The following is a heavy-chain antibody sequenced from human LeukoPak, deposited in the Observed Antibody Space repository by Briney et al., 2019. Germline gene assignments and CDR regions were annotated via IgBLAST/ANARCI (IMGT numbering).Heavy chain of an antibody. Sequence: GASVKVSCKASGYTFTKYYIHWVRQAPGQGLEWMGIINPSGGSTSYAQKFQGRVTMARDMSTSTVYMELSSLRSEDTAVYYCARDHAKTLRFLEWLFFDYWGQGTLVTVSS. V-gene: IGHV1-46*01. D-gene: IGHD3-3*01. CDR2: INPSGGST. J-gene: IGHJ4*02. CDR1: GYTFTKYY. CDR3: ARDHAKTLRFLEWLFFDY.